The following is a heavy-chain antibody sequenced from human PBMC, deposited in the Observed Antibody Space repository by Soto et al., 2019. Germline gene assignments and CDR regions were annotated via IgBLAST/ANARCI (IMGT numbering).Heavy chain of an antibody. CDR1: GYNLTSYG. CDR2: ISPYNGYT. D-gene: IGHD5-12*01. J-gene: IGHJ4*01. V-gene: IGHV1-18*01. Sequence: ASVKVSCKAFGYNLTSYGLSWVRQAPGQGLEWMGWISPYNGYTKYAHKFLGRVTMTTGTSTSTVYMELRSLRFDDTAVYYCARVGGYDAYFDYWGHGTLVTVSS. CDR3: ARVGGYDAYFDY.